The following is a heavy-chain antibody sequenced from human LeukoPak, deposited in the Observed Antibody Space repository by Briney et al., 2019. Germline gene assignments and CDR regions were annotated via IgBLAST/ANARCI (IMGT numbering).Heavy chain of an antibody. Sequence: SETLSLTCTVSGGSISSYYWSWIRQPPGKGLEWIGYIYYSGSTNYNPSLKSRVTISVDTSKNQFSLKLSSVTAADTAVYYCARASHNYYDSSGFWFDYWGQGTLVTVSS. CDR3: ARASHNYYDSSGFWFDY. CDR1: GGSISSYY. J-gene: IGHJ4*02. CDR2: IYYSGST. D-gene: IGHD3-22*01. V-gene: IGHV4-59*01.